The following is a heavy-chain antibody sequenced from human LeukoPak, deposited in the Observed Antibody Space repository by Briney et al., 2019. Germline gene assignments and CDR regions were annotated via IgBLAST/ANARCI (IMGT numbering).Heavy chain of an antibody. CDR1: RFTFSSYS. V-gene: IGHV3-21*01. CDR2: ISSSSSYI. Sequence: GGSLRLSCAASRFTFSSYSMNWVRQAPGKGLEWVSSISSSSSYIYYADSVKGRFTISRDNAKNSLYLQMNSLRAEDTAVYYCARDGAFKTIQLWLIYFDYWGQGTLVTVSS. CDR3: ARDGAFKTIQLWLIYFDY. D-gene: IGHD5-18*01. J-gene: IGHJ4*02.